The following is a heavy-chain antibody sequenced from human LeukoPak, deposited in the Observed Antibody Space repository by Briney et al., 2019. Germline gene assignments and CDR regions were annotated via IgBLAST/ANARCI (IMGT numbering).Heavy chain of an antibody. J-gene: IGHJ3*02. CDR3: ARDQSSGWYSDAFDI. D-gene: IGHD6-19*01. CDR1: GFTFSSCW. V-gene: IGHV3-7*01. Sequence: GGSLRLSCAASGFTFSSCWMSWVRQAPGKGLEWVANIKEDGSLKHYVDSVKGRFTISRDNAKNSLYLQMNSLRAEDTAVYYCARDQSSGWYSDAFDIWGQGTMVTVSS. CDR2: IKEDGSLK.